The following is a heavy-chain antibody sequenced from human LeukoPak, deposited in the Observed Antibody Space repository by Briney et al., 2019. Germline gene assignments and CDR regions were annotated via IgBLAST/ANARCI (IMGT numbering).Heavy chain of an antibody. CDR3: ARVEYCSGVSCYGPFDY. Sequence: VASVKVSCKASGYTFTGYYMHWVRQAPGQGLEWMGWINPNSGGTNYAQKFQGRVTMTRDTSINTAYMELSRLRSDDTAVYYCARVEYCSGVSCYGPFDYWGRGTLVTVSS. J-gene: IGHJ4*02. CDR2: INPNSGGT. CDR1: GYTFTGYY. V-gene: IGHV1-2*02. D-gene: IGHD2-15*01.